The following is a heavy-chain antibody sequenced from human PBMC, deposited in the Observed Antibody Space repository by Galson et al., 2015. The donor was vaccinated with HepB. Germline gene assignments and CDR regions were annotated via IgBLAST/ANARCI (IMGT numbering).Heavy chain of an antibody. Sequence: SLRLSCAASGFTFSSSGLSWVRQAPGKGLEWVSAIDGSGGGTYYADSVKGRFTISRDNSKNTLYLQMNSLRAEDTAVYYCAKDSPILTYWGQGTLVTVSS. J-gene: IGHJ4*02. D-gene: IGHD2-21*01. CDR3: AKDSPILTY. V-gene: IGHV3-23*01. CDR1: GFTFSSSG. CDR2: IDGSGGGT.